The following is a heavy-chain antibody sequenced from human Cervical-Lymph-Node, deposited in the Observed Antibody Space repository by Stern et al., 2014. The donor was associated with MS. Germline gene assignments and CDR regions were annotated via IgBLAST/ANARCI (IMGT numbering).Heavy chain of an antibody. CDR2: IIPIFGTA. J-gene: IGHJ3*02. CDR3: ARERPHNAFDI. CDR1: GGTFSSYA. Sequence: DQLVESGAEVKKPGSSVKVSCKASGGTFSSYAISWVRQAPGHGLEWMGGIIPIFGTANYAQKFQGRVTITADESTSTAYMELRRLRSEDTAVYYCARERPHNAFDIWGQGTMVTVSS. V-gene: IGHV1-69*01.